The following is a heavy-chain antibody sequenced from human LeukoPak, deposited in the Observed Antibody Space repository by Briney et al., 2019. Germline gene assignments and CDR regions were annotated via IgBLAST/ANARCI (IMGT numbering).Heavy chain of an antibody. D-gene: IGHD6-19*01. CDR2: ISWNSGSI. J-gene: IGHJ3*02. V-gene: IGHV3-9*01. Sequence: GGSLRLSCAASGFTFDDYAMHWVRQAPGKGLEWVSGISWNSGSIGYADSVKGRFTISRDNAKNSLFLQMNSLRAEDTAFYYCAKDIRSSGWYGFDTWGQGTMVTVSS. CDR3: AKDIRSSGWYGFDT. CDR1: GFTFDDYA.